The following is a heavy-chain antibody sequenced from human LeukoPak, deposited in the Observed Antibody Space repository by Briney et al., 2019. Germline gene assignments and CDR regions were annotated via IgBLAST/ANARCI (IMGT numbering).Heavy chain of an antibody. V-gene: IGHV4-59*12. D-gene: IGHD2-2*01. Sequence: SETLSLTCTVSGASITTYYWSWIRQSPGKGLEWIGSIHHSGNTNYNPSLKSRVTISVDTSKNQFSLKLSSVTAADTAVYSCARAVPQGYYYMDVWGKGTTVTVSS. CDR3: ARAVPQGYYYMDV. J-gene: IGHJ6*03. CDR1: GASITTYY. CDR2: IHHSGNT.